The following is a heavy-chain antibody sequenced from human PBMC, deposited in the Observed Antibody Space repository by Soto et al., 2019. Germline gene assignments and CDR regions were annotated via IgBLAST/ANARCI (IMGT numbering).Heavy chain of an antibody. CDR2: ISSSTSHT. CDR3: ARGRGAGADYFDF. CDR1: GFTFSDYY. V-gene: IGHV3-11*05. Sequence: QVQLVESGGGLVKPGGSLRLSCAVSGFTFSDYYMTWIRQAPGKGLEWVSYISSSTSHTNYADSVKGQFTLSRDNAKNSLFLQMNSLRAEDTAVYYCARGRGAGADYFDFWGQGTLVPVSS. D-gene: IGHD1-26*01. J-gene: IGHJ4*02.